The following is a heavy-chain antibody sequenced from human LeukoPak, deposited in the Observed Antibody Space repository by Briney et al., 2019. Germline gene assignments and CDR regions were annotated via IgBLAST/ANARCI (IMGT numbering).Heavy chain of an antibody. CDR1: GGSISSYY. V-gene: IGHV4-59*08. CDR3: ARRTDWYFDL. J-gene: IGHJ2*01. CDR2: FNYSGTT. Sequence: SETLSLTCTVSGGSISSYYWSWIRQPPGKGLEWIGYFNYSGTTNYNPSLKSRVTISVDTSKNQFSLKLSSVTAADTAMYYCARRTDWYFDLWGRGILVTVSS.